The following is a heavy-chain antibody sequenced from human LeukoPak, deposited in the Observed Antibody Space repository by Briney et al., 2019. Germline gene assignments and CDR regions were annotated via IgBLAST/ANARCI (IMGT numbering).Heavy chain of an antibody. CDR1: GFRFAGYW. CDR2: NSGSGGGT. V-gene: IGHV3-23*01. D-gene: IGHD4-23*01. J-gene: IGHJ4*02. CDR3: AKGVSTGVQAFDY. Sequence: GGSLRLSCAASGFRFAGYWMTWVRQAPGKGVEWVSSNSGSGGGTYYADSVKGRFTISRDNSKNTLYLQMNSLRAEDTAVYYCAKGVSTGVQAFDYWGQGTLVTVSS.